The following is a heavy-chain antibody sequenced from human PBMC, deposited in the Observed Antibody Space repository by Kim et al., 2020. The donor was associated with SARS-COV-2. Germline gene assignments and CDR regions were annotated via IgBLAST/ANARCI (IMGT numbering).Heavy chain of an antibody. CDR3: ARDYLQSAFDP. D-gene: IGHD4-4*01. Sequence: KYYADSVKGRFTISRDNSKNTLYLQMNSLRAEDTAVYYCARDYLQSAFDPWGQGTLVTVSS. J-gene: IGHJ5*02. V-gene: IGHV3-30*01. CDR2: K.